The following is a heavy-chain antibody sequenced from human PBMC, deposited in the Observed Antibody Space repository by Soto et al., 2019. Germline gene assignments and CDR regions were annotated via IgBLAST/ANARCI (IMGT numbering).Heavy chain of an antibody. V-gene: IGHV4-38-2*02. J-gene: IGHJ4*02. CDR2: IHHTGTT. CDR1: GYSISSGYY. D-gene: IGHD5-18*01. CDR3: TRDMGETSMAY. Sequence: PSETLSLTCAVSGYSISSGYYWGWVRQPPGKGLEWIGSIHHTGTTYYNPSLKSRVTISVDTSKNQFSLKLSSLTAADTAVYYCTRDMGETSMAYWGQGTLVTVSS.